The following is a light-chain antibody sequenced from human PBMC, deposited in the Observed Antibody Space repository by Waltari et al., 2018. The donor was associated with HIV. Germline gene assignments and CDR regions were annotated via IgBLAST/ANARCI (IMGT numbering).Light chain of an antibody. CDR2: GGN. CDR1: SLRSFF. CDR3: HSRDTNGERYV. J-gene: IGLJ1*01. V-gene: IGLV3-19*01. Sequence: SSELTQDPIVSVALGQTIKITCQGDSLRSFFANWYQHRPGQAPLLVVYGGNRRPSGIPDRFSGSNAGNTSSLIISKSEAGDEADYFCHSRDTNGERYVFGGGTRVNVL.